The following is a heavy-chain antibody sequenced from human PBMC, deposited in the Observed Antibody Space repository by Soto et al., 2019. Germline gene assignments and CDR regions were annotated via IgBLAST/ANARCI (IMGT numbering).Heavy chain of an antibody. CDR2: IHYSGSV. J-gene: IGHJ6*02. D-gene: IGHD2-21*01. Sequence: QVQLQQSGPGLVRPSQTLSLTCTVSGGSISSDYYHWTWIRQTPGKGLEWIGYIHYSGSVYYNPCPQSRVTVSVDTSKNLCSLKLSSETTADTAGYFSVREDAGGDRDYYGLDVWGQGTTVTVSS. V-gene: IGHV4-30-4*01. CDR1: GGSISSDYYH. CDR3: VREDAGGDRDYYGLDV.